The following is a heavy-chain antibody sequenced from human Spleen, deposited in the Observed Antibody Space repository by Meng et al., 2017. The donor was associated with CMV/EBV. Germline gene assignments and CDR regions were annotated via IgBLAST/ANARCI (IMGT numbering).Heavy chain of an antibody. CDR2: IYYSGST. CDR1: GGSVSSGSYY. V-gene: IGHV4-61*01. CDR3: ARVGRSSDY. J-gene: IGHJ4*02. D-gene: IGHD2-15*01. Sequence: LTCTVSGGSVSSGSYYWSWIRQPPGKGLEWVGYIYYSGSTNYNPSLKSRVTISVDTSKNQFSLKLSSVTAADTAVYYCARVGRSSDYWGQGTLVTVSS.